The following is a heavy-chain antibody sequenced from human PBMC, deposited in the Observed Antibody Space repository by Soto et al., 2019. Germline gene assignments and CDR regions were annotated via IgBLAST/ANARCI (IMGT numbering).Heavy chain of an antibody. CDR1: GYTFTSYA. Sequence: GASVKVSCKASGYTFTSYAMHWVRQAPGQRLEWMGWINAGNGNTKYSQKFQGRVTITRDTSASTAYMELSSLRSEDTAVYYCARDNCSGGSCYEARYWGQGTLATVSS. V-gene: IGHV1-3*01. D-gene: IGHD2-15*01. J-gene: IGHJ4*02. CDR2: INAGNGNT. CDR3: ARDNCSGGSCYEARY.